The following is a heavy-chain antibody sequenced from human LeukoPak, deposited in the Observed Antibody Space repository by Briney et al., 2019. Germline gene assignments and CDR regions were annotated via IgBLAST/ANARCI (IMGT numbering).Heavy chain of an antibody. CDR1: GFTFSSYA. CDR2: ISGSGGST. J-gene: IGHJ4*02. V-gene: IGHV3-23*01. D-gene: IGHD3-10*01. Sequence: GGSLRLSCAASGFTFSSYAMSWVRQAPGKGLEWVSAISGSGGSTYYADSAKGRFTISRDNSKNTLYLQMNSLRAEDTAVYYCAKVENYYGSGGNDYWGQGTLVTVSS. CDR3: AKVENYYGSGGNDY.